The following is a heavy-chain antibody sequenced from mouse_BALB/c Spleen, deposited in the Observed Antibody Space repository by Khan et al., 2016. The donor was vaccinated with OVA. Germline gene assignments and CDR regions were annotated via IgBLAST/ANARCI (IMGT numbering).Heavy chain of an antibody. CDR3: ARGNYYVYAMDY. CDR1: GYSITSNYA. V-gene: IGHV3-2*02. D-gene: IGHD1-1*01. CDR2: ISYSGST. Sequence: EVQLQESGPGLVKPSQSLSLTCTVTGYSITSNYAWNWIRQFPGNKLEWMGYISYSGSTSYKLSRKSRISITRDTSKNQFFLQLSSVTTEDTATYYCARGNYYVYAMDYWCQGTSVTFSS. J-gene: IGHJ4*01.